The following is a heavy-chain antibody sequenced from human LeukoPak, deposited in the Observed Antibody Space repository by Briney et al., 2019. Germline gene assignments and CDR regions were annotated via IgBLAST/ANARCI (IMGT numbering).Heavy chain of an antibody. V-gene: IGHV1-18*01. CDR2: ISGHNGDV. Sequence: ASVKVSCKASGYTFSNYGITWVRQAPGQGLEWMGTISGHNGDVNYAPKFQGRVTMTADTSTTTAYMELRSLRFDDTAVYYCARYNSLLRGVTTSDYWGQGTLVTVSS. D-gene: IGHD3-10*01. CDR3: ARYNSLLRGVTTSDY. CDR1: GYTFSNYG. J-gene: IGHJ4*02.